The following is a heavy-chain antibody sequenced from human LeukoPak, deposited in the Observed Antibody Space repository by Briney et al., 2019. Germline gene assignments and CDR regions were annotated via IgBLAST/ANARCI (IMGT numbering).Heavy chain of an antibody. D-gene: IGHD6-6*01. V-gene: IGHV4-59*08. J-gene: IGHJ2*01. CDR3: ARHLSSTSSWYFDL. Sequence: PSETLSLTCTVSGGSISNYYWSWIRQPPGKGLEWVGYIYYGGSTNYNPSLTSRVTISVDTSKNQFSLKVTSLTAADTAVYYCARHLSSTSSWYFDLWGRGTLVTVSS. CDR1: GGSISNYY. CDR2: IYYGGST.